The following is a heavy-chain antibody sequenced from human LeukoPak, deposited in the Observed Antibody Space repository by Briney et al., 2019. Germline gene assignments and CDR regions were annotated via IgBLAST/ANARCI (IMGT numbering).Heavy chain of an antibody. V-gene: IGHV3-30*18. D-gene: IGHD4-17*01. Sequence: GRSLRLSCAASGFTFSSYGMHWVRQAPGKGLEWVAVISYDGSNKYYADSVKGRFTISRDNSKNTLYLQMNSLRAEDTAVYYCAKEDYGDYFDYWDQGTLVTVSS. J-gene: IGHJ4*02. CDR1: GFTFSSYG. CDR2: ISYDGSNK. CDR3: AKEDYGDYFDY.